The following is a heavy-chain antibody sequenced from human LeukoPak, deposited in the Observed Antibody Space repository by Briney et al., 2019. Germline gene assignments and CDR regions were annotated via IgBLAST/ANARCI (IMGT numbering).Heavy chain of an antibody. CDR2: ISGSGGTT. CDR1: GFTFSSYG. D-gene: IGHD3-10*02. V-gene: IGHV3-23*01. CDR3: IKVIMFAFDI. Sequence: GGSLRLSCAASGFTFSSYGMGWVRQAPGKGLEWVSAISGSGGTTHYADSVNGRFTISRDNSKNTMYLQMNSLRAEDTAIYHCIKVIMFAFDIWGQGTMVTVSS. J-gene: IGHJ3*02.